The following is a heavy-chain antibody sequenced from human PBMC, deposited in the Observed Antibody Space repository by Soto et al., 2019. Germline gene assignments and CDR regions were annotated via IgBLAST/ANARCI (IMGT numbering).Heavy chain of an antibody. V-gene: IGHV3-49*03. CDR3: TRVHCTNGVCYTAFGEPLNYYYYYYMDV. CDR1: GFTFGDYA. D-gene: IGHD2-8*01. CDR2: IRSKAYGGTT. J-gene: IGHJ6*03. Sequence: GGSLRLSCTASGFTFGDYAMSWFRQAPGKGLEWVGFIRSKAYGGTTEYAASVKGRFTISRDDSKSIAYLQMNSLKTEDTAVYYCTRVHCTNGVCYTAFGEPLNYYYYYYMDVWGKGTTVTVSS.